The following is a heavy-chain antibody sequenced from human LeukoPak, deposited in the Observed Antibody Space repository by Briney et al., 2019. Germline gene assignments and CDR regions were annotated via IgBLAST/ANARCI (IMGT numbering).Heavy chain of an antibody. D-gene: IGHD3-10*01. CDR2: INHSGST. V-gene: IGHV4-34*01. Sequence: SETLSLTCAVYGGSFSGYYWSWIRQPPGKGLEWIGEINHSGSTNYNPSLKSRVTLSVDTSKNQFSLKLSSVTAADTAVYYCATGPGYYGSGSYLLHIDPWGQGTLVTVSS. J-gene: IGHJ5*02. CDR1: GGSFSGYY. CDR3: ATGPGYYGSGSYLLHIDP.